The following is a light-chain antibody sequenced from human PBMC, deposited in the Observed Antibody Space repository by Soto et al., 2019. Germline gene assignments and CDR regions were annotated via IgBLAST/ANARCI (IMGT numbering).Light chain of an antibody. J-gene: IGKJ5*01. CDR2: AAS. CDR3: HKYNSLLLT. CDR1: QGIYNY. Sequence: DIQMTQSPSSLSASVGDRVTITCRASQGIYNYLAWYQQKPGKAPKLLIYAASTLEAGVPSRFSGSGSGTDFTLTISSLQPEDVATYYCHKYNSLLLTFGQGTRLEIK. V-gene: IGKV1-27*01.